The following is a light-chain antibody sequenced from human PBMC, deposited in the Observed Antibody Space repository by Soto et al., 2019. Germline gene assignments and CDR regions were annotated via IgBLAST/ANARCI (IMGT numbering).Light chain of an antibody. V-gene: IGLV3-1*01. CDR2: QDR. CDR3: QAWDSSTGV. CDR1: KLGDKY. J-gene: IGLJ1*01. Sequence: SYELTQPPSVSVSPGQTASITCSGDKLGDKYACWYQQKPGQSPVLVIYQDRKRPSGIPERFSGYNSGNTATLTISGTQAMDEADYYCQAWDSSTGVFGTGTKLTVL.